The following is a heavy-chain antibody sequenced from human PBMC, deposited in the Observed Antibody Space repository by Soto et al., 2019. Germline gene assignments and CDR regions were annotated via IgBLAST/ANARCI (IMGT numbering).Heavy chain of an antibody. D-gene: IGHD2-2*01. CDR2: ISNNGSTI. Sequence: PGGSLRLSCAASGFTFSDYYMNWIRQAPGKGLEWVSYISNNGSTIYYADFVKGRFTISRDNTRNSLYLQMNSLRAEDTAVYDCARNVPPDYWGQGTQVTVSS. CDR1: GFTFSDYY. CDR3: ARNVPPDY. J-gene: IGHJ4*02. V-gene: IGHV3-11*01.